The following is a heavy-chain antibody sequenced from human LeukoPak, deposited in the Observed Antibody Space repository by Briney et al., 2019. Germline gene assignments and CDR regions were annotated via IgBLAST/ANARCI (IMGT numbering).Heavy chain of an antibody. Sequence: PGGSLRLSCTASGFTFSNYGMTWLRQTPAKGLEWVSAISGSGETTYYSDSVKGRFTISRDNSKNTLFLQMNSQRVEDAAMYYCAKTDGYFDQWGQGTLVAVSS. J-gene: IGHJ4*02. CDR2: ISGSGETT. D-gene: IGHD3-22*01. CDR3: AKTDGYFDQ. V-gene: IGHV3-23*01. CDR1: GFTFSNYG.